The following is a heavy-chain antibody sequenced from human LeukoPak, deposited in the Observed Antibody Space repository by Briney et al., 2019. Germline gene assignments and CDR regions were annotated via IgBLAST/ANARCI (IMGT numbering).Heavy chain of an antibody. J-gene: IGHJ4*02. D-gene: IGHD1-26*01. CDR1: GGSISSYY. CDR2: IYYSGST. V-gene: IGHV4-59*01. Sequence: PSETLSLTCTVSGGSISSYYWSWIRQPPGKGLEWIGYIYYSGSTNYNPSLKSRVTISVDTSKNQFSLRLSSVTAADTAVYYCARGSGSYFSTLFDYWGQGTLVTVSS. CDR3: ARGSGSYFSTLFDY.